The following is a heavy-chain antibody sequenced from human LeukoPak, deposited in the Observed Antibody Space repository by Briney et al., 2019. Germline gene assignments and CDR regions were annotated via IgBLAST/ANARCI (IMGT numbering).Heavy chain of an antibody. CDR1: GFTFSSYW. V-gene: IGHV3-7*01. CDR3: AREVVLQQQLVHPGHFDY. J-gene: IGHJ4*02. D-gene: IGHD6-13*01. CDR2: IKQDGSVK. Sequence: GGSLRLSCAASGFTFSSYWMSWVRQAPGKGLEWVANIKQDGSVKYYVDSVTGRFTISRDNAKNSLYLQMDSLRAEDTAVYYCAREVVLQQQLVHPGHFDYWGQGTLVTVSS.